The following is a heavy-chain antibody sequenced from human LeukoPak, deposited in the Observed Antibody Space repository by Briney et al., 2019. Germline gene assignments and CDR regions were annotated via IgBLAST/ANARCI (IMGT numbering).Heavy chain of an antibody. CDR3: ARDRGYDILTGYYHRWSDP. CDR2: INPSGGST. CDR1: GYTFTSYD. J-gene: IGHJ5*02. V-gene: IGHV1-46*01. D-gene: IGHD3-9*01. Sequence: ASVKVSCKASGYTFTSYDINWVRQATGQGLEWMGIINPSGGSTSYAQKFQGRVTMTRDTSTSTVYMELSSLRPEDTAVYYCARDRGYDILTGYYHRWSDPWGQGTLVTVSS.